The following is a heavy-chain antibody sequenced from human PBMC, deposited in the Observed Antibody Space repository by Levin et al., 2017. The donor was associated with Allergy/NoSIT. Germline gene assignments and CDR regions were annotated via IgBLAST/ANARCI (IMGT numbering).Heavy chain of an antibody. V-gene: IGHV3-53*01. J-gene: IGHJ4*02. CDR3: ARVGVAWCGDAADY. Sequence: QAGGSLRLSCAASGFSVSTNYMSWVRQAPGTGLEWVSIIYSGETPYYADSVKGRFTVSRDNSKNTLYLQMNSLRPEDTAVYYCARVGVAWCGDAADYWGRGTQVTVSS. CDR2: IYSGETP. D-gene: IGHD3-10*01. CDR1: GFSVSTNY.